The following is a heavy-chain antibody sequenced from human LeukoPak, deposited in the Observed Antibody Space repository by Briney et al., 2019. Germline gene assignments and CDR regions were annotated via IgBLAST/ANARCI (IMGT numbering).Heavy chain of an antibody. V-gene: IGHV3-15*01. CDR1: GFSFNNAW. J-gene: IGHJ4*02. CDR2: IKSTTDGGTT. CDR3: TPERTRPMVRGEYWGYFEC. Sequence: GGSLRLSCAASGFSFNNAWMTWVRQAPGMGLEWIVRIKSTTDGGTTDYAAPVKGRFSISRDDSKNTVYLQMNSLKTEDTAVYYCTPERTRPMVRGEYWGYFECWGQGTLVTVSS. D-gene: IGHD3-10*01.